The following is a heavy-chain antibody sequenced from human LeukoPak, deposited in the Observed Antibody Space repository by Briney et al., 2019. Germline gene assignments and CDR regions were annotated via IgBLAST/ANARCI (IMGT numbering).Heavy chain of an antibody. Sequence: SQTLSLTCTVSGGSISSGDYYWSWIRQPPGKGLEWIGYIYYSGSTYYNPSLKSRVTISVDTSKNQFSLKLSSVTAADTAVYYCARDGSTYGGNPDYWGQGTLVTVSS. V-gene: IGHV4-30-4*01. CDR1: GGSISSGDYY. CDR3: ARDGSTYGGNPDY. D-gene: IGHD4-23*01. J-gene: IGHJ4*02. CDR2: IYYSGST.